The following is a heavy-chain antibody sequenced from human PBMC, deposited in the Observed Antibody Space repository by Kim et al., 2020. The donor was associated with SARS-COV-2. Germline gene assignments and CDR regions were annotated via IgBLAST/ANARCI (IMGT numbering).Heavy chain of an antibody. CDR1: GYTFTGYY. D-gene: IGHD2-2*01. CDR3: ASDIVVVPAATSFDY. Sequence: ASVKVSCKASGYTFTGYYMHWVRQAPGQGLEWMGWINPNSGGTNYAQKFQGRVTMTRDTSISTAYMELSRLRSDDTAVYYCASDIVVVPAATSFDYWGQGTLVTVSS. J-gene: IGHJ4*02. V-gene: IGHV1-2*02. CDR2: INPNSGGT.